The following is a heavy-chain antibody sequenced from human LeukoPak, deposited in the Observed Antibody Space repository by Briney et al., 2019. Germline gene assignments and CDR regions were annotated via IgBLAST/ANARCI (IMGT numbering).Heavy chain of an antibody. Sequence: ASVTVSCKASGYNFISYYMHWVRQAPGQGLEWMGIINPSGGSTSYAQKFQDRVTMTRDTSTSTVYMELSSLKSEDMAVYYCAREDVVLVDAVRYYYYGMDVWGQGTTVTVSS. D-gene: IGHD2-8*01. J-gene: IGHJ6*02. V-gene: IGHV1-46*01. CDR2: INPSGGST. CDR3: AREDVVLVDAVRYYYYGMDV. CDR1: GYNFISYY.